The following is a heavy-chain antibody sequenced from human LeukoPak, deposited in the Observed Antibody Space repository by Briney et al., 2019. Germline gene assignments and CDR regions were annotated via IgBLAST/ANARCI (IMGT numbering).Heavy chain of an antibody. J-gene: IGHJ4*02. CDR1: GGSISSYY. CDR2: VYYTGST. D-gene: IGHD3-3*01. V-gene: IGHV4-59*01. CDR3: ARGSQRITVFGVVTDY. Sequence: SETLSLTCTVSGGSISSYYWSWIRQPPGKGLEWIGYVYYTGSTNYNPSLKSRVAISVDTSKNHFSLELSSVTAADTAVYYCARGSQRITVFGVVTDYWGQGTLVTVSS.